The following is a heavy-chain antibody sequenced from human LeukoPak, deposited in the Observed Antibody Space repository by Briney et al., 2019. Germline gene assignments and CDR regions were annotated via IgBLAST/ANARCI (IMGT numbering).Heavy chain of an antibody. J-gene: IGHJ4*02. V-gene: IGHV4-59*01. CDR2: IYCSGST. D-gene: IGHD5-12*01. Sequence: SETLSLTCTVSGGSISSYYWSWIRQPPGKGLEWIGYIYCSGSTNYNPSLKSRVTISVDTSKNQFSLKLSSVTAADTAMYYCARGVGVVASIDYWGQGTLVTVSS. CDR1: GGSISSYY. CDR3: ARGVGVVASIDY.